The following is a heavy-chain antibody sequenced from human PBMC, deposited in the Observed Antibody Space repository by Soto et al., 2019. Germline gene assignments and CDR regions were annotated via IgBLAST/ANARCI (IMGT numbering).Heavy chain of an antibody. J-gene: IGHJ6*02. CDR1: GFTVSSNY. V-gene: IGHV3-53*04. CDR3: ARARVATIKNYYYRMDD. CDR2: IYSGGST. Sequence: PGGSLRLSCAASGFTVSSNYMSWVRQAPGKGLEWVSVIYSGGSTYYADSVKGRFTISRHNSKNTLYLQMNSLRAEDTAVYYCARARVATIKNYYYRMDDSGQGTTVSVSS. D-gene: IGHD5-12*01.